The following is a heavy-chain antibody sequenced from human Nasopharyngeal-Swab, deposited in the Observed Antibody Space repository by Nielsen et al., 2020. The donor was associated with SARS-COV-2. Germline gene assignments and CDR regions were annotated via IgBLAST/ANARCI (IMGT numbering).Heavy chain of an antibody. Sequence: GGSLRLSCAASGFTFSSYGMHWVRQAPGKGLEWVAVIWYDGSNEYYADSVKGRFTVSRDNSKNTLYLQMNSLRAEDTAVYYCAIRSGGSCYWGQGTLVTVSS. CDR1: GFTFSSYG. CDR2: IWYDGSNE. J-gene: IGHJ4*02. D-gene: IGHD2-15*01. V-gene: IGHV3-33*01. CDR3: AIRSGGSCY.